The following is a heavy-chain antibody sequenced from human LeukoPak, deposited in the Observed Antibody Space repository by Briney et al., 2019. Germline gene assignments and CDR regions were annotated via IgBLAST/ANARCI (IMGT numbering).Heavy chain of an antibody. J-gene: IGHJ5*02. D-gene: IGHD3-22*01. Sequence: PSETLSLTCTVSGGSISSGGYYWSWIRQHPGKGLEWIGYIYYSGSTYYNPSLKSRVTISVDTSKNQFSLKLSSVTAADTAVYYCARDHGYYDSSGPTGWFDPWGPGTLVTVSS. CDR3: ARDHGYYDSSGPTGWFDP. CDR2: IYYSGST. V-gene: IGHV4-31*03. CDR1: GGSISSGGYY.